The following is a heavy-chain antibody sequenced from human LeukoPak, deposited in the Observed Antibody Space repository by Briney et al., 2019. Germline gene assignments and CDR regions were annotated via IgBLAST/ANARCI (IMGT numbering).Heavy chain of an antibody. D-gene: IGHD6-13*01. Sequence: GGSLRLSCAASGFTVSSNYMSWVGQAPGKGLEWVSVIYSGGSTYYADSVKGRFTISRDNSKNTLYLQMNSLRAEDTAVYYCARGSIAAAGTLDYWGQGTLVTVSS. V-gene: IGHV3-53*01. CDR2: IYSGGST. CDR3: ARGSIAAAGTLDY. CDR1: GFTVSSNY. J-gene: IGHJ4*02.